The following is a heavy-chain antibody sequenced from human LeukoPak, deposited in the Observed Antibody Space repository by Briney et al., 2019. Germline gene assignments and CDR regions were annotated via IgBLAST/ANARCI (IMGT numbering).Heavy chain of an antibody. CDR3: TTSTLNCGSGSYWYEFDP. D-gene: IGHD3-10*01. CDR2: IKSKTDGGTT. V-gene: IGHV3-15*01. J-gene: IGHJ5*02. CDR1: GFTFSNAW. Sequence: PGGSLRLSCAASGFTFSNAWMSWVRQAPGKGLEWVGRIKSKTDGGTTDYAAPVKGRFTISRDDSKNTLYLQMNSLKTEDTAVYYCTTSTLNCGSGSYWYEFDPWGQGTLVTVSS.